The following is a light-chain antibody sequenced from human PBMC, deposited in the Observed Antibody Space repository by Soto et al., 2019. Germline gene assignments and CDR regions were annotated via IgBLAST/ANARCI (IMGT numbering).Light chain of an antibody. Sequence: QSVLTQPPSASGTPGQRVTISCSGSSSNIGINSVYWYQQLPGTAPKLLIYSNDQRPSGVPDRFSGSKSGTSASLAISGLRSEDEADYDCAAWDDSLSVFVFGTGTQLTVL. CDR3: AAWDDSLSVFV. J-gene: IGLJ7*01. CDR1: SSNIGINS. V-gene: IGLV1-47*02. CDR2: SND.